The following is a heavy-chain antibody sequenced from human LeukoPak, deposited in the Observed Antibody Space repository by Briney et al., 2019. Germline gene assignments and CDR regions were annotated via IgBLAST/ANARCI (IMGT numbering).Heavy chain of an antibody. CDR2: IYYSGST. D-gene: IGHD6-13*01. Sequence: SETLSLTCTVSGGSISSYYWSWIRHPPGKGLEWIGYIYYSGSTNYNPSLKSRVTISVDTSKNQFSLKLSSVTAADTAVYYCARGPPEYSSSWYLNAFDISGQGTMVTVSS. V-gene: IGHV4-59*01. CDR1: GGSISSYY. CDR3: ARGPPEYSSSWYLNAFDI. J-gene: IGHJ3*02.